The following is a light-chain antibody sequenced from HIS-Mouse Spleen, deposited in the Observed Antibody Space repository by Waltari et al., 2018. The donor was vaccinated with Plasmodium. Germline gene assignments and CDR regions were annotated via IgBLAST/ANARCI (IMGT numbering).Light chain of an antibody. CDR1: QSVSSSY. CDR2: GAS. Sequence: EIVLTQSPGTLSLSPGERDTLSCRASQSVSSSYLAWYQQKHGQAPRLLIYGASSRAPGIPDMFSCSGSGTDFTLTISRLEPEDLEVYYCQQYGSSPRTFGQGTKVEIK. V-gene: IGKV3-20*01. J-gene: IGKJ1*01. CDR3: QQYGSSPRT.